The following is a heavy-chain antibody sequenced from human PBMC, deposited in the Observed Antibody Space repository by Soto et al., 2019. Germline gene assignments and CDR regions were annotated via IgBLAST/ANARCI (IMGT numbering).Heavy chain of an antibody. CDR3: AHRGGATVGLYYFDY. J-gene: IGHJ4*02. CDR1: GFSLRTTGVG. V-gene: IGHV2-5*01. D-gene: IGHD3-16*01. Sequence: SGPTLVNPTQTLTLTCTFSGFSLRTTGVGVSWIRQPPGKALEWLALIYWHDDKRYSPSLKSRLTITKDTSKNQVVLTMTNMDPVDTATYYCAHRGGATVGLYYFDYWGQGAPVTVSS. CDR2: IYWHDDK.